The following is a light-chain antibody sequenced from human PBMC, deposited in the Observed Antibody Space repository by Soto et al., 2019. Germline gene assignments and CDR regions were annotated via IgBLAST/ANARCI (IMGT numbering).Light chain of an antibody. CDR1: QSVSSD. V-gene: IGKV3-11*01. J-gene: IGKJ1*01. CDR3: QQRSNWPRT. CDR2: GAS. Sequence: EIVMTQSPATLSVSPGERATLSCRASQSVSSDLAWYHQKPGQAPRLLIYGASTRATGIPARFSGSGSGTDFTLTISSLEPEDFAVYYCQQRSNWPRTFGQGTKGDIK.